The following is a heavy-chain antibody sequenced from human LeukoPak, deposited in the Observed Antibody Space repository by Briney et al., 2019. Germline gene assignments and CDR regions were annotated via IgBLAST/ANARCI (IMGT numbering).Heavy chain of an antibody. CDR2: IKRDGSEK. CDR3: AKPGRECGGSCYYYFDY. CDR1: GFTFSSYW. D-gene: IGHD2-15*01. J-gene: IGHJ4*02. Sequence: GGSLRLSCAASGFTFSSYWMNWVRQAPGKGLEWVANIKRDGSEKYSVDSVKGRFTISRDNAKNSLYLQMNSLRAEDTAVYYCAKPGRECGGSCYYYFDYWGQGTLVTVS. V-gene: IGHV3-7*03.